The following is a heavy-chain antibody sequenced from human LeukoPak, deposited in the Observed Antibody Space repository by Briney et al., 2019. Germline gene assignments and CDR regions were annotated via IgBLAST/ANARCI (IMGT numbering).Heavy chain of an antibody. V-gene: IGHV3-30*02. Sequence: GGSLRLSCAASGFTFSSYGMHWVRQAPGKGLEWVAFIRYDGSNKYYADSVKGRFAISRDNSKNTLYLQMNSLRAEDTAVYYCAKDPRVGATNYYYMDVWGKGTTVTVSS. CDR1: GFTFSSYG. J-gene: IGHJ6*03. CDR3: AKDPRVGATNYYYMDV. D-gene: IGHD1-26*01. CDR2: IRYDGSNK.